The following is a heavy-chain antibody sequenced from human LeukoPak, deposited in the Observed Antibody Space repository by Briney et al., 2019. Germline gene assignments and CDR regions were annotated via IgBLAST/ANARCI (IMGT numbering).Heavy chain of an antibody. V-gene: IGHV4-59*01. CDR3: ARDKSLTIFGVVTQYYFDY. D-gene: IGHD3-3*01. J-gene: IGHJ4*02. CDR2: IYYSGST. CDR1: GGSISSYY. Sequence: SETLSLTCTVSGGSISSYYWSWIRQPPGKGLEWIGHIYYSGSTNYNPSLKSRVTISVDTSKNQFSLKLSSVTAADTAVYYCARDKSLTIFGVVTQYYFDYWGQGTLVTVSS.